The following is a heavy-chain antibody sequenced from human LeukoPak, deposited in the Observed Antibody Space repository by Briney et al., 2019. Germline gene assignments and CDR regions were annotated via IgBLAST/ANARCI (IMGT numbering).Heavy chain of an antibody. D-gene: IGHD4-11*01. CDR1: GYTFTSYD. CDR3: ARETYSNYGLLGPFDI. J-gene: IGHJ3*02. V-gene: IGHV1-69*04. CDR2: IIPILGIA. Sequence: SVKVSCKASGYTFTSYDINWVRQAPGQGLEWMGRIIPILGIANYAQKFQGRVTITADKSTSTAYMELSSLRSEDTAVYYCARETYSNYGLLGPFDIWGQGTMVTVSS.